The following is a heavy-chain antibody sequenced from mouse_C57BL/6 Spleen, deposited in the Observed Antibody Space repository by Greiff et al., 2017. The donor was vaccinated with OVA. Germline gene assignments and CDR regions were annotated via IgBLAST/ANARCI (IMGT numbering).Heavy chain of an antibody. CDR2: INYDGSST. Sequence: EVHLVESEGGLVQPGSSMKLSCTASGFTFSDYYMAWVRQVPEKGLEWVANINYDGSSTYYLDSLKSRFIISRDNAKNILYLQMSSLKSEDTATYYCARGGYYGSSYGFDYWGQGTTLTVSS. J-gene: IGHJ2*01. V-gene: IGHV5-16*01. D-gene: IGHD1-1*01. CDR3: ARGGYYGSSYGFDY. CDR1: GFTFSDYY.